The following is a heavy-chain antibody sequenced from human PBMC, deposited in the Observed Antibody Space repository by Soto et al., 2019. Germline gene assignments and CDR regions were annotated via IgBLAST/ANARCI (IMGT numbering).Heavy chain of an antibody. CDR2: IYHSGST. Sequence: QLQLQESGSGLVKPSQTLSLTCAVSGGSISSGGYSWSWIRQPPGKGLEWIGYIYHSGSTYYNPSSNCRXXRSVDRSKNQFSLKLSSVTAADTAVYYCAAGAIFGVVPLDYWGQGTLVTVSS. D-gene: IGHD3-3*01. J-gene: IGHJ4*02. CDR1: GGSISSGGYS. CDR3: AAGAIFGVVPLDY. V-gene: IGHV4-30-2*01.